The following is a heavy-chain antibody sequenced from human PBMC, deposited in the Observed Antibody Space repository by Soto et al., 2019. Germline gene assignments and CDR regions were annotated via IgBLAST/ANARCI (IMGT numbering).Heavy chain of an antibody. CDR2: ISSSGSTI. D-gene: IGHD3-22*01. J-gene: IGHJ2*01. CDR1: GFTFSSYE. V-gene: IGHV3-48*03. CDR3: ASSYYYDSSGSHWYFDL. Sequence: PGGSLRLSCAASGFTFSSYEMNWVRQAPGKGLEWVSYISSSGSTIYYADSVKGRFTISRDNAKNSLYLQMNSLRAEDTAVYYCASSYYYDSSGSHWYFDLWGRGTLVTVSS.